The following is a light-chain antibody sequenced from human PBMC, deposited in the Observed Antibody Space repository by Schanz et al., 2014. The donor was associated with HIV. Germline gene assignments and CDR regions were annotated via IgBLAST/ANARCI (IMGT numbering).Light chain of an antibody. CDR1: QSVKTF. J-gene: IGKJ1*01. Sequence: DVQMTQSPSSLSASIGDRVIITCRASQSVKTFVNWYQHKPGKAPRLLIYAASTLQTGVPSRFSGSGSGTEFMLIISSLQPEDFATYYCQQSYSTPRTFGQGTKVEIK. CDR3: QQSYSTPRT. V-gene: IGKV1-39*01. CDR2: AAS.